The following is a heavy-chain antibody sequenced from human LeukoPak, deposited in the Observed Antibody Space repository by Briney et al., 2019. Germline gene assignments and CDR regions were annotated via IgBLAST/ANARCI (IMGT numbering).Heavy chain of an antibody. CDR2: INPKSGGT. D-gene: IGHD3-10*01. Sequence: GASVKVSCKASGYTFTGYYMHWVRQAPGQGLEWMGWINPKSGGTNYAQKFQGRVTMTRDTSISTAYMELSRLRSDDTAVYYCARDKGPGGSGSYLPYYYYNMDVWGKGTTVTVSS. V-gene: IGHV1-2*02. CDR3: ARDKGPGGSGSYLPYYYYNMDV. CDR1: GYTFTGYY. J-gene: IGHJ6*03.